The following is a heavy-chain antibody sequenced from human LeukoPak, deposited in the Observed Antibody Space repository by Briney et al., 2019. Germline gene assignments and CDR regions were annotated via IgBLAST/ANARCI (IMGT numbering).Heavy chain of an antibody. V-gene: IGHV1-2*04. J-gene: IGHJ3*02. CDR2: INPNSGGT. D-gene: IGHD6-13*01. CDR3: ARDGGIAAAGGSFDI. Sequence: GASVXXXXXXSGYTFTGYYXXXXRXAXXXXLXXXXXINPNSGGTNYAQKFQGWVTMTRDTSTSTVYMELSSLRSEDTAVYYCARDGGIAAAGGSFDIWGQGTMVTVSS. CDR1: GYTFTGYY.